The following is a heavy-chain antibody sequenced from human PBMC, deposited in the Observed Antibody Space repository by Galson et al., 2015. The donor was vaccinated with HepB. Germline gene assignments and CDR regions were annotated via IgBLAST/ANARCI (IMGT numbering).Heavy chain of an antibody. J-gene: IGHJ3*02. CDR2: ISWNSGSI. CDR1: GFTFDDYA. V-gene: IGHV3-9*01. Sequence: SLRLSCAASGFTFDDYAMHWVRQAPGKGLEWVSGISWNSGSIGYADSVKGRFTISRDNAKNSLYLQMNSLRAEDTALYYCAKGSESYQLPNCAFDIWGQGTMVTVSS. D-gene: IGHD2-2*01. CDR3: AKGSESYQLPNCAFDI.